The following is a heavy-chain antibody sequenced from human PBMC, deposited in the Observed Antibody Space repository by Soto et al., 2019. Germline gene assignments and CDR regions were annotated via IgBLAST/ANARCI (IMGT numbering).Heavy chain of an antibody. CDR2: IYYSGST. CDR3: GIHKARWYFDS. Sequence: SETLSLTCTVSRGSISSGSKYWAWLRPPPGQGLEWIANIYYSGSTFYNPSLKSRFTISLDTSKNHFSLKLRSVTAADAAVYYGGIHKARWYFDSWGQGTLVTVSS. J-gene: IGHJ4*02. CDR1: RGSISSGSKY. D-gene: IGHD5-18*01. V-gene: IGHV4-39*02.